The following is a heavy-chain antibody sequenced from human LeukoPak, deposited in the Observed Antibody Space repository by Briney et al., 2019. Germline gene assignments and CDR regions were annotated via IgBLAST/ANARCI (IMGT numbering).Heavy chain of an antibody. J-gene: IGHJ6*03. CDR2: ISRVSTYI. CDR3: AREGCDGDYYYYMDV. CDR1: GFTFTDYS. V-gene: IGHV3-21*01. D-gene: IGHD2-21*02. Sequence: GGSLRLSCSAYGFTFTDYSMSWVRQAPGKGLEWVSIISRVSTYIYYADSVKGRFTVSRDNARSSLYLQMTSLRADDTAVYFCAREGCDGDYYYYMDVWGKGTTVTVSS.